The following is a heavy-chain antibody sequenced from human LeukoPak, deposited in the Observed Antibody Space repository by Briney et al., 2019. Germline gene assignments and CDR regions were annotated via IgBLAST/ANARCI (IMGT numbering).Heavy chain of an antibody. Sequence: GGSLRLSCAASGFTFSSYEMNWVRQAPGKGLEWVSYISSSDSFIYYADSVKGRFTTSGDNAKNSLYLQMNSLRAEDTAVYWAVAGTTYWGQGTLVTVSS. CDR3: VAGTTY. CDR1: GFTFSSYE. CDR2: ISSSDSFI. J-gene: IGHJ4*02. V-gene: IGHV3-48*03. D-gene: IGHD6-19*01.